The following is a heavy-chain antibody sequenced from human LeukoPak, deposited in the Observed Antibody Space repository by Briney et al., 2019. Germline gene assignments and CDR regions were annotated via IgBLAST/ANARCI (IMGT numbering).Heavy chain of an antibody. D-gene: IGHD3-22*01. J-gene: IGHJ1*01. CDR3: AKDPTYYYDSSGYPGYFQH. Sequence: GGSLRLSCAASGFTFDDYAMHWVRQAPGKGLEWVSGISWNSGSIGYADSVKGRFTISRDNAKNSLYLQMNSLRAEDTALYYCAKDPTYYYDSSGYPGYFQHWGQGTLVTVSS. V-gene: IGHV3-9*01. CDR1: GFTFDDYA. CDR2: ISWNSGSI.